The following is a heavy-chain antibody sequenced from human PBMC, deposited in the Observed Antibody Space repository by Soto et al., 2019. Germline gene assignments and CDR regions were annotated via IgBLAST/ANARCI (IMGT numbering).Heavy chain of an antibody. Sequence: SETLCITCAVYGGSFSGYYWPCIRQPPCTGLESIGTITPTGITTYYPSLKRRVTISVDTSKNQFSLKLSSVTPADTAVYYCATDKITALVDYWGQ. V-gene: IGHV4-34*01. D-gene: IGHD3-10*01. J-gene: IGHJ4*02. CDR2: ITPTGIT. CDR1: GGSFSGYY. CDR3: ATDKITALVDY.